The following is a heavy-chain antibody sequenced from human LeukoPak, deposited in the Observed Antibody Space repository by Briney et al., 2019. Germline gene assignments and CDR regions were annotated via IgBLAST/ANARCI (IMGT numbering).Heavy chain of an antibody. Sequence: GGSLRLSCAASGVIFSDYSMSWIRQAPGEGLEWISYISGSGTTIYYADSVKGRFTISRDNAKNSLYLQLNSLRAEDTAVYYCARDYYASGSYSYYFDYWGQGTLVTVSS. CDR3: ARDYYASGSYSYYFDY. V-gene: IGHV3-11*01. J-gene: IGHJ4*02. CDR1: GVIFSDYS. D-gene: IGHD3-10*01. CDR2: ISGSGTTI.